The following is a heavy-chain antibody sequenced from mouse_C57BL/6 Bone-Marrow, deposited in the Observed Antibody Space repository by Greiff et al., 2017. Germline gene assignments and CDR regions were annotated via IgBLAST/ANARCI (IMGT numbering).Heavy chain of an antibody. J-gene: IGHJ2*01. CDR3: ARGGGSLYYFDY. CDR1: GYTFTDHT. Sequence: VQLQQSDAELVKPGASVKISCKVSGYTFTDHTIHWMKRRPEQGLEWIGYIYPRDGSTKYNEKFKGKAILTADKSSSTAYMQLNSLTSEDSAVYFCARGGGSLYYFDYWGQGTTLTVSS. V-gene: IGHV1-78*01. CDR2: IYPRDGST.